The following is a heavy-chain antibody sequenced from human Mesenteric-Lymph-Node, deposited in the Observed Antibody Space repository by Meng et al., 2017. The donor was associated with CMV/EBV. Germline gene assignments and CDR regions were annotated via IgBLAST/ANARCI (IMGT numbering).Heavy chain of an antibody. J-gene: IGHJ6*02. D-gene: IGHD4-11*01. Sequence: GESLKISCAASGFTFSSYAMSWVRQAPGKGLEWVSAISGSGGSTYYADSVKGRFTISRDNSKNTLYLQMNSLRAEDTAVYYCAKGDYSEAGGYYYYYGMDVWGQGTTVTVSS. CDR2: ISGSGGST. CDR3: AKGDYSEAGGYYYYYGMDV. V-gene: IGHV3-23*01. CDR1: GFTFSSYA.